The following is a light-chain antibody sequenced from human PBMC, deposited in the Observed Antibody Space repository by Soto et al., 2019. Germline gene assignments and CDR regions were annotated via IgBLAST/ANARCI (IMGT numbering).Light chain of an antibody. J-gene: IGKJ4*01. V-gene: IGKV3-11*01. CDR1: QSVDIY. CDR3: QQRRNWPPLT. CDR2: DAS. Sequence: EVVLTQSPATLSLSPGERATLSCRASQSVDIYLAWYQQKPGQAPRLLIYDASNRATGIPGRFSGSGSGTDFTLTISSLEPEDFAVYFCQQRRNWPPLTFGGGTKVEIK.